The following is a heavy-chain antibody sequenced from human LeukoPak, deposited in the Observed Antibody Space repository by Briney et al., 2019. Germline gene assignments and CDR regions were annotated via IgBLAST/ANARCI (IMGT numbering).Heavy chain of an antibody. CDR3: ARIDPYYYFDC. Sequence: SETLSLTCAVYGGSFSGYYWSWIRQPPGKGLEWIGYIYYGGSTYYNPSLKSRVTISVDTSKNLFSLKLSSVTAADTAVYYCARIDPYYYFDCWGQGTLVTVSS. CDR1: GGSFSGYY. CDR2: IYYGGST. D-gene: IGHD1-26*01. V-gene: IGHV4-30-4*08. J-gene: IGHJ4*02.